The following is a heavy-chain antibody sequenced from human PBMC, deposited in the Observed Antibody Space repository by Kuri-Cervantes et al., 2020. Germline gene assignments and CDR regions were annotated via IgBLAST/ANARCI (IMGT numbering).Heavy chain of an antibody. CDR2: ISSSSSYI. CDR1: GFTFSSYA. J-gene: IGHJ6*02. V-gene: IGHV3-21*01. D-gene: IGHD3-16*01. Sequence: GGSLRLSCAASGFTFSSYAMHWVRQASGKGLEWVSSISSSSSYIYYADSVKGRFTISRDNSKNTLYLQMNSLRIEDTAVYYCAKGGGMPWVVWGQGTTVTVSS. CDR3: AKGGGMPWVV.